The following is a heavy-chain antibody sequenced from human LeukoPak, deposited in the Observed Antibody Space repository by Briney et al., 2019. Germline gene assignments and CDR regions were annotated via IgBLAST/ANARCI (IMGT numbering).Heavy chain of an antibody. CDR2: IYTSGST. V-gene: IGHV4-61*02. CDR3: ARVRRDGYKARLILDY. D-gene: IGHD5-24*01. J-gene: IGHJ4*02. Sequence: SQTLSLTCTVSGGSISSGSYYWTWIRQPAGKGLEYIGRIYTSGSTSYNPSLKSRVTISVDTSKNQFSLKLSSVTAADTAVYYCARVRRDGYKARLILDYWGQGTLVTVSS. CDR1: GGSISSGSYY.